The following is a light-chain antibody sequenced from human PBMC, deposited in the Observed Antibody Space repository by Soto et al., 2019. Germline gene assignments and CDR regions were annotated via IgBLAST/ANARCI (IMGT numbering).Light chain of an antibody. V-gene: IGKV1-39*01. Sequence: DIQFSQSPSSLSASPPASVTISGRASQSISSYLNWYQQKPGKAPKLLIYAASSLQSGVPSRFSGSGSGTDFTLTISSLQPEDFATYYCQQSYSTPWTFGQGTKVDI. CDR1: QSISSY. CDR2: AAS. CDR3: QQSYSTPWT. J-gene: IGKJ1*01.